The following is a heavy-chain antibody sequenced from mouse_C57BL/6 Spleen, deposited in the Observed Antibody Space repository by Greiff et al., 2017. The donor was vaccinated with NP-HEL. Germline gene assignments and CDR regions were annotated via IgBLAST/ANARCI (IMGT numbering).Heavy chain of an antibody. J-gene: IGHJ4*01. CDR2: ISSGSSTI. CDR3: ARNWDSYYAMDY. Sequence: EVKLMESGGGLVKPGGSLKLSCAASGFTFSDYGMHWVRQAPEKGLEWVAYISSGSSTIYYADTVKGRFTISRDNAKNTLFLQMTSLRSEDTAMYYCARNWDSYYAMDYWGQGTSVTVSS. V-gene: IGHV5-17*01. D-gene: IGHD4-1*01. CDR1: GFTFSDYG.